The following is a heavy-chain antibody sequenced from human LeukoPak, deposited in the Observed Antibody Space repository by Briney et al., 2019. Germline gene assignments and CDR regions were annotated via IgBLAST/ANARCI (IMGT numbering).Heavy chain of an antibody. CDR3: ASGDYLYYFDY. J-gene: IGHJ4*02. D-gene: IGHD4-17*01. V-gene: IGHV4-31*03. CDR2: IYYSGST. CDR1: GGSISSGGYY. Sequence: SETLSLTCTVSGGSISSGGYYWSWIRQHPGKGLGWIGYIYYSGSTYYNPSLKSRVTISVDTSKNQFSLKLSSVTAADTAVYYCASGDYLYYFDYWGQGTLVTVSS.